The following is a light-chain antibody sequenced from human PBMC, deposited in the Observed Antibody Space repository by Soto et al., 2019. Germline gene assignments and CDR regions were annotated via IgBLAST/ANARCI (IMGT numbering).Light chain of an antibody. CDR2: GAS. Sequence: EIVLTQSPATLSVFPGERVTLSCRASQGVSTNLAWYQQRPGQAPRLLIYGASARATGIPDRFSGSGAGTEFTLTISSLQSEDFAVYYCHQYNNWRTFGQGTRLEIK. J-gene: IGKJ5*01. CDR1: QGVSTN. V-gene: IGKV3-15*01. CDR3: HQYNNWRT.